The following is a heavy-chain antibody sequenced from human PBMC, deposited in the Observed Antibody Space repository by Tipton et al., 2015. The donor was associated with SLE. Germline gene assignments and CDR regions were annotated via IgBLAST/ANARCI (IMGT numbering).Heavy chain of an antibody. CDR1: GGSFSGYY. CDR3: ARTIFGAHAFDI. CDR2: INHSGST. V-gene: IGHV4-34*01. Sequence: TLSLTCAVYGGSFSGYYWSWIRQPPGKGLEWIGEINHSGSTNYNPSLKSRVTISVDTSKNQFSLKLSSVTAADTAVYYCARTIFGAHAFDIWGQGTMVTVSS. D-gene: IGHD3-3*01. J-gene: IGHJ3*02.